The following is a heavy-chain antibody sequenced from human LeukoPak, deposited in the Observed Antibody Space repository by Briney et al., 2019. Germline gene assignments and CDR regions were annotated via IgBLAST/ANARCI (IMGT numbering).Heavy chain of an antibody. CDR3: AKDLRKYSSSYFDY. CDR2: IWYDGYDK. V-gene: IGHV3-33*06. Sequence: GGSLRLSCAASGFTFSTYGMHWVRQAPGKGLEWVAVIWYDGYDKYYADSVKGRFTISRDNSKNTLYLRMNSLRAEDTALYYCAKDLRKYSSSYFDYWGQGTLVTVAS. D-gene: IGHD6-6*01. J-gene: IGHJ4*02. CDR1: GFTFSTYG.